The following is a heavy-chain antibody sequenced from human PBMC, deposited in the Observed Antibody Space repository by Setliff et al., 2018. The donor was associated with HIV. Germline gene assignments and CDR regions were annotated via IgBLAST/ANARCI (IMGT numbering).Heavy chain of an antibody. CDR3: ATSRGGYYYARY. CDR1: GGSISSGNYY. J-gene: IGHJ4*02. CDR2: IYYSGNP. Sequence: KPSETLSLTCTVSGGSISSGNYYWSWIRQHPGKGLEWIGNIYYSGNPYYNPSLKSRLIISVDTSKNQFSLRLSSVTAADTAVYYCATSRGGYYYARYWGQGTLVTVSS. D-gene: IGHD3-10*01. V-gene: IGHV4-31*03.